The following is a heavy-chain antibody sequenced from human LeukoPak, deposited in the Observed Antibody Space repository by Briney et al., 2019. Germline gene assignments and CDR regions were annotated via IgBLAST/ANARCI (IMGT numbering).Heavy chain of an antibody. V-gene: IGHV3-23*01. CDR3: ARDDRIAAALASFYYYYMDV. Sequence: GGSLRLSCAASGFTFSSYGMSWVRQAPGKGLEWVSAISGSGGSTYYADSVKGRFTISRDNAKNTLYLQMNSLRAEDTAVYYCARDDRIAAALASFYYYYMDVWGKGTTVTVSS. J-gene: IGHJ6*03. CDR1: GFTFSSYG. D-gene: IGHD6-13*01. CDR2: ISGSGGST.